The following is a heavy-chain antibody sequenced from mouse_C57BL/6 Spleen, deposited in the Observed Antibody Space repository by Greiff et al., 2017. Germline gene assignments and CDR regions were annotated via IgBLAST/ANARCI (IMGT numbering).Heavy chain of an antibody. CDR3: TSEGYYYGSSWGQFDY. CDR1: GFNIKDDY. CDR2: IDPENGDT. V-gene: IGHV14-4*01. D-gene: IGHD1-1*01. Sequence: VHVKQSGAELVRPGASVKLSCTASGFNIKDDYMHWVKQRPEQGLEWIGWIDPENGDTEYASKFQGKATITADTSSNTAYLQLSSLTSEDTAVYYCTSEGYYYGSSWGQFDYWGQGTTLTVSS. J-gene: IGHJ2*01.